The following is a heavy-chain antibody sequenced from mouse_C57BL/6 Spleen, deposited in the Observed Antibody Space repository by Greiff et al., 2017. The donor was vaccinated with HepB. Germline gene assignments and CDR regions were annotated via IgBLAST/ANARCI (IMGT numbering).Heavy chain of an antibody. V-gene: IGHV5-6*01. Sequence: EVKLMESGGDLVKPGGSLKLSCAASGFTFSSYGMSWVRQTPDKRLEWVATISSGGSYTYYPDSVKVRFTISRDNAKNTLYLQMSSRKSEDTAMYYCAIHVMTTVLAPYYFAYVGQGTTLTVSS. CDR3: AIHVMTTVLAPYYFAY. CDR2: ISSGGSYT. CDR1: GFTFSSYG. J-gene: IGHJ2*01. D-gene: IGHD1-1*01.